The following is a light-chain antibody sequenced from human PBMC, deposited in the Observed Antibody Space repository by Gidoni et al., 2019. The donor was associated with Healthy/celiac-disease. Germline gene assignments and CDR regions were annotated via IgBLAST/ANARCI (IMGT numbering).Light chain of an antibody. CDR2: AAS. Sequence: FSASTGDRVTITCRASQGISSYLAWYQQKPGKAPKLLIYAASTLQSGVPSRFSGSGSGTDFTLTISCLQSEDFATYYCQQYYSYPRTFGQGTKVEIK. J-gene: IGKJ1*01. CDR1: QGISSY. V-gene: IGKV1-8*01. CDR3: QQYYSYPRT.